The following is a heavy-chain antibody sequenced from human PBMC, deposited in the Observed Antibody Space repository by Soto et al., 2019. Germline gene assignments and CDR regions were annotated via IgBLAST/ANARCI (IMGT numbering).Heavy chain of an antibody. D-gene: IGHD2-15*01. Sequence: EVQLVESGGGLVQPGGSLRLSCAASGFTFSSYEMNWVRQAPGKGLEWVSYISSSGSTIYYADSVKGRFTISRDNAKNSLYMQMNSLRAEDTAVYYCARGSDSVVVVAATPGLAWFDPWGQGTLVTVSS. CDR1: GFTFSSYE. J-gene: IGHJ5*02. CDR2: ISSSGSTI. CDR3: ARGSDSVVVVAATPGLAWFDP. V-gene: IGHV3-48*03.